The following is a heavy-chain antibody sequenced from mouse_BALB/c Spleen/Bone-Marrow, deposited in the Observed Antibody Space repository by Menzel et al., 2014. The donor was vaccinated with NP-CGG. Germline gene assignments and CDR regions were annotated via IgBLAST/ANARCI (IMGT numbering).Heavy chain of an antibody. CDR1: VDSVTSGY. J-gene: IGHJ2*01. V-gene: IGHV3-8*02. D-gene: IGHD2-3*01. CDR3: AIYDGYCFDY. Sequence: EVQGVESGPRLVKPSQTLSLTCSVTVDSVTSGYWNWIRKFPGNKIEYMGYISYSGNTYYNPSLKSRISITRDTSKNQYYLQLNSVTTEDTATYYCAIYDGYCFDYWGQGTTLTVSS. CDR2: ISYSGNT.